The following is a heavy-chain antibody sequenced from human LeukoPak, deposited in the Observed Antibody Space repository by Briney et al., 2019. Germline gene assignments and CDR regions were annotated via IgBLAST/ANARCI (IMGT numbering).Heavy chain of an antibody. CDR1: GYTFTSYG. D-gene: IGHD3-9*01. CDR2: ISAYNGNT. J-gene: IGHJ4*02. CDR3: AREGGLRYFDWLLDDY. V-gene: IGHV1-18*01. Sequence: ASVKVSCKASGYTFTSYGISWVRQAPGQGLKWMGWISAYNGNTNYAQKLQGRVTMTTDTSTSTAYMELRSLRSDDTAVYYCAREGGLRYFDWLLDDYWGQGTLVTVSS.